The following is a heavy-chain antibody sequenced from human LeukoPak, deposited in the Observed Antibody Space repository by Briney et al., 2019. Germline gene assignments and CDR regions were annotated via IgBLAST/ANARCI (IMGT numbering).Heavy chain of an antibody. D-gene: IGHD4-17*01. Sequence: GASVKVSCKASGYTFTSYGISWVRQAPGQGLEWMGWISAYNSNTNYAQKLQGRVTMTTDTSTSTAYMELRSLRSDDTAVYYCASCLAGVYGDYVFELDYWGQGTLVTVSS. J-gene: IGHJ4*02. CDR3: ASCLAGVYGDYVFELDY. V-gene: IGHV1-18*01. CDR2: ISAYNSNT. CDR1: GYTFTSYG.